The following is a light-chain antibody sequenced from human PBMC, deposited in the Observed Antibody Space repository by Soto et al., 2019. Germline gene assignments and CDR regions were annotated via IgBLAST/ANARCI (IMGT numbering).Light chain of an antibody. Sequence: LSGSVGDRVTITCRASQTISSWLAWYQQKPGKAPKLLIYKASTLKSGVPSRFSGSGSGTEFTLTISSLQPDDFATYYCQHYNSYSEAFGQGTKV. J-gene: IGKJ1*01. CDR3: QHYNSYSEA. CDR1: QTISSW. V-gene: IGKV1-5*03. CDR2: KAS.